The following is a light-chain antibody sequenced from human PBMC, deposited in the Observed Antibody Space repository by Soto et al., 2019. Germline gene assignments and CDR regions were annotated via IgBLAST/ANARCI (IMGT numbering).Light chain of an antibody. J-gene: IGKJ4*01. CDR1: QNIYRF. Sequence: DIQMTQSPSSLSASVGDRVTIICRASQNIYRFLNWYQQKIGKAPKLLIYGTSTLNSGVPSRFSGNGSGTDFTLTISSLQHEDFETYYCQQSYSRPLTFGGGTKVDIX. V-gene: IGKV1-39*01. CDR3: QQSYSRPLT. CDR2: GTS.